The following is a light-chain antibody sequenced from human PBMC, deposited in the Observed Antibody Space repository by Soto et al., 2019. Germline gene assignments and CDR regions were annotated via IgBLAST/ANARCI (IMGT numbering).Light chain of an antibody. CDR2: DVS. J-gene: IGLJ1*01. Sequence: QSALTQPRSVSGSPGQSVTISCTGTSSDVGGYNLVSWYQQHPGKAPKLMIYDVSKRPSGVPDRFSGSKSGNTASLTISGLQAEDEADYYCCSYAGSYTFVFGTGTKLTVL. CDR1: SSDVGGYNL. V-gene: IGLV2-11*01. CDR3: CSYAGSYTFV.